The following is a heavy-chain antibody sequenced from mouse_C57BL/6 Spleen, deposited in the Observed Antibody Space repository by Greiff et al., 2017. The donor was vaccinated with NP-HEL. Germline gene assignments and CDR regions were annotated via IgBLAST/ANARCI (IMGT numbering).Heavy chain of an antibody. CDR1: GYAFTNYL. V-gene: IGHV1-54*01. CDR2: INPGSGGT. D-gene: IGHD2-1*01. CDR3: AILYPSGGVDY. Sequence: VKLQESGAELVRPGTSVKVSCKASGYAFTNYLIEWVKQRPGQGLEWIGVINPGSGGTNYNEKFKGKATLTADKSSSTAYMQLSSLTSEDSAVYFCAILYPSGGVDYWGQGTSVTVSS. J-gene: IGHJ4*01.